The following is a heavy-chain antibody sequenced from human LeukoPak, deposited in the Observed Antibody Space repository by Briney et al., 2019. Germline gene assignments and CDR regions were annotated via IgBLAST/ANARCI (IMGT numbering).Heavy chain of an antibody. D-gene: IGHD3-10*01. CDR1: GFTFSSYG. J-gene: IGHJ4*02. CDR3: AKGVGFGSGSYFDY. V-gene: IGHV3-30*02. Sequence: QPGGSLRLSCAASGFTFSSYGMHWVRQAPGKGLEWVAFIRYDGSNKYYADSAKGRFTISRDNSKNTLYLQMNSLRAEDTAVYYCAKGVGFGSGSYFDYWGQGTLVTVSS. CDR2: IRYDGSNK.